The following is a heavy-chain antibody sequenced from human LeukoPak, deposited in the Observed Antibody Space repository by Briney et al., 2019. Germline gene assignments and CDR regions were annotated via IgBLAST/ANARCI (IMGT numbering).Heavy chain of an antibody. CDR2: ISGSGGST. Sequence: GGSLRLSCAASGFTFSSYAMSWVRQAPGKGLEWVSAISGSGGSTYYADSVKGRFTISRDNSKNTLYLQMNSLRAEDTAVYYCARGYCSGGSCYPLDVWGQGTTVTVSS. CDR1: GFTFSSYA. J-gene: IGHJ6*02. V-gene: IGHV3-23*01. D-gene: IGHD2-15*01. CDR3: ARGYCSGGSCYPLDV.